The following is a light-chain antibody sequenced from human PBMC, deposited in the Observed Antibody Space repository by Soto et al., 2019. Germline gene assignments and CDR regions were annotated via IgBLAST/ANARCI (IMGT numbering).Light chain of an antibody. V-gene: IGKV3-15*01. CDR3: QQYNNWPVT. CDR1: QSVYSN. CDR2: GTS. J-gene: IGKJ4*01. Sequence: EIVMTQSPATLSVAPGKRATLSCRASQSVYSNLAWYQQKPGQAPRLLIYGTSTRATGIPARFSGSGSGTEFSLTISSLQSEDFAVYYCQQYNNWPVTFGGGTKVEIK.